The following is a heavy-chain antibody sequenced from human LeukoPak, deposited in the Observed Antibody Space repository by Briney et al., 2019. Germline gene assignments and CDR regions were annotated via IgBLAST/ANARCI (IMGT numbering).Heavy chain of an antibody. CDR2: IYYSGST. CDR3: ALGRDIVVVPAALNWFDP. V-gene: IGHV4-39*07. Sequence: SETLSLTCTVSGGSISSSSYYWGWIRQPPGKGLEWIGSIYYSGSTYYHPSLKSRVTISVDTSKNQFSLKLSSVTAADTAVYYCALGRDIVVVPAALNWFDPWGQGTLVTVSS. D-gene: IGHD2-2*01. CDR1: GGSISSSSYY. J-gene: IGHJ5*02.